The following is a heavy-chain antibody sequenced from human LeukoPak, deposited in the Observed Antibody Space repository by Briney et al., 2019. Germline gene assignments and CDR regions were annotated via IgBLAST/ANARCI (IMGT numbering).Heavy chain of an antibody. V-gene: IGHV3-23*01. Sequence: GGSLRLSCAASGFTFSSYAMSWVRQAPGKGLEWVSAISGSGGSTYYADSVKGRFTISRDNSKNTLYLQMNSLRAKDTAVYYCAKETIVVVHEENWFDPWGQGTLVTVSS. CDR2: ISGSGGST. CDR1: GFTFSSYA. CDR3: AKETIVVVHEENWFDP. D-gene: IGHD3-22*01. J-gene: IGHJ5*02.